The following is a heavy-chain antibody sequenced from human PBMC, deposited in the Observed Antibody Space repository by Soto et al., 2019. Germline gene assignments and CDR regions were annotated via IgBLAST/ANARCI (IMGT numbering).Heavy chain of an antibody. CDR1: GGSISSSTSY. CDR2: INYSGST. V-gene: IGHV4-39*01. CDR3: ARPVNYYYYYMDV. J-gene: IGHJ6*03. Sequence: SETLSLTCTVSGGSISSSTSYWGWIRQPPGKGLEWIGSINYSGSTYYSPSLKSRVTISADTSKNQFSLKLSSVTAADTAVYYCARPVNYYYYYMDVWGKGTMVTVSS.